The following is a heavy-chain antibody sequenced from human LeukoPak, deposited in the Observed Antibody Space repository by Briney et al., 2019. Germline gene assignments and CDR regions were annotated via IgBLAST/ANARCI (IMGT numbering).Heavy chain of an antibody. CDR3: ARGPLIAAAGTW. Sequence: PWGALKPSWSAFWFTLRYYLINWVRPAPGEGLEWVAKINQDGTEKAYVDSVRGRFTISRDNAKNSLFLQMNSLRAEDTAVYYCARGPLIAAAGTWWGQGTLVTVSS. J-gene: IGHJ4*02. CDR1: WFTLRYYL. D-gene: IGHD6-13*01. CDR2: INQDGTEK. V-gene: IGHV3-7*05.